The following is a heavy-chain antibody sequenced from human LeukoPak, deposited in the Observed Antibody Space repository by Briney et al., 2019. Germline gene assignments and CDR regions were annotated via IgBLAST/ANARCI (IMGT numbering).Heavy chain of an antibody. CDR1: GFTFSSYG. CDR2: ISGSGANT. J-gene: IGHJ4*02. CDR3: AKGDQWLVSFDY. D-gene: IGHD6-19*01. Sequence: PGGSLRLSCAASGFTFSSYGMTWVRQAPGKGLEWVSAISGSGANTYYADSVKGRFTISRDNSKNTLYLQMNSLRAEDTAVYYCAKGDQWLVSFDYWGQGTLVTVSS. V-gene: IGHV3-23*01.